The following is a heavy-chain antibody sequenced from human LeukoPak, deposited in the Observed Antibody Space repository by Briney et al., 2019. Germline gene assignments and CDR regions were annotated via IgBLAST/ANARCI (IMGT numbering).Heavy chain of an antibody. J-gene: IGHJ5*02. V-gene: IGHV1-69*06. CDR3: ASVLTTQSPNDP. D-gene: IGHD4-17*01. CDR1: GGTFSSYA. CDR2: IIPIFGTA. Sequence: ASVKVSCKASGGTFSSYAISWVRQAPGQGLEWMGGIIPIFGTANYAQKFQGRVTITADKSTSTAYMELSGLRSEDTAVYYCASVLTTQSPNDPWGQGTLVTVSS.